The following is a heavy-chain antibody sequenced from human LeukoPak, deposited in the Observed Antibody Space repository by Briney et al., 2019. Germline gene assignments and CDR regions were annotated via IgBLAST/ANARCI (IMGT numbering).Heavy chain of an antibody. Sequence: PGGSLRLSCAASGFTFSRYWMHWVRQAPGKGLVWVSRINGDGSTTSYADSVKGGFTIAGDNAKNSLYLQMNGLRAEDTAVYYCATGNYYDSRGYYTFGHWGQGTLVTVSS. J-gene: IGHJ1*01. CDR2: INGDGSTT. CDR1: GFTFSRYW. D-gene: IGHD3-22*01. V-gene: IGHV3-74*01. CDR3: ATGNYYDSRGYYTFGH.